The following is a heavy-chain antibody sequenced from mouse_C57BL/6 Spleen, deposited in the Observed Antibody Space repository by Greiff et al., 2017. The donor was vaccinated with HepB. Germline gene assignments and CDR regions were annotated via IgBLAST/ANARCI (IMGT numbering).Heavy chain of an antibody. V-gene: IGHV1-5*01. CDR2: IYPGNSDT. D-gene: IGHD1-1*01. Sequence: VQLKQSGTVLARPGASVKMSCKTSGYTFTSYWMHWVKQRTGQGLEWIGAIYPGNSDTSYNQKFKGKAKLTAVTSASTAYMELSSLTNEDSAVYYCTRRAVVAGDYAMDYWGQGTSVTVSS. CDR1: GYTFTSYW. J-gene: IGHJ4*01. CDR3: TRRAVVAGDYAMDY.